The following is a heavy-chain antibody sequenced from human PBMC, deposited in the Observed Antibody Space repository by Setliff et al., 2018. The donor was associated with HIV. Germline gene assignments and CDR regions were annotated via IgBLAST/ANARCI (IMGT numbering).Heavy chain of an antibody. CDR1: GYTFSDYF. CDR2: IHPNRGGT. Sequence: GASVKVSCKASGYTFSDYFIHWVRQAPGQGLEWMGWIHPNRGGTNYAQKFQGRVTMTRDTSITTAYMELSRLSSDDTAVYYCARDVTKDMITFGEVIVTSRGYFDSWGQGTLVTVSS. V-gene: IGHV1-2*02. J-gene: IGHJ4*02. D-gene: IGHD3-16*02. CDR3: ARDVTKDMITFGEVIVTSRGYFDS.